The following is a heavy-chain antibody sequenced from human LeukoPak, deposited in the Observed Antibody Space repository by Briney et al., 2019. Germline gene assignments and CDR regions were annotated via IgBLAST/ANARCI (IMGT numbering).Heavy chain of an antibody. Sequence: GASVKVSCKSSGDTPHSHAISWVRQAPGQGLEWMGRIIPAFGTANYAQKFQGRVTITADKSTWTAYMEMSSLRSEDTAVYYCARDYNWNFANSSPFDYWGQGTLVTVSS. D-gene: IGHD1-7*01. CDR3: ARDYNWNFANSSPFDY. V-gene: IGHV1-69*06. CDR2: IIPAFGTA. CDR1: GDTPHSHA. J-gene: IGHJ4*02.